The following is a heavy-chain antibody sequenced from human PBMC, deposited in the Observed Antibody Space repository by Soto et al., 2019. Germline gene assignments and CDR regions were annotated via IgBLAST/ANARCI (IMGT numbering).Heavy chain of an antibody. CDR3: AKDPLLYYDFWSGRSYFDY. D-gene: IGHD3-3*01. CDR2: ISYDGSNK. CDR1: GFTFSDYY. J-gene: IGHJ4*02. Sequence: GGSLRLSRAASGFTFSDYYMHWVRQAPGKGLEWVAVISYDGSNKYYADSVKGRFTISRDNSKNTLYLQMNSLRAEDTAVYYCAKDPLLYYDFWSGRSYFDYWGQGTLVTVSS. V-gene: IGHV3-30*18.